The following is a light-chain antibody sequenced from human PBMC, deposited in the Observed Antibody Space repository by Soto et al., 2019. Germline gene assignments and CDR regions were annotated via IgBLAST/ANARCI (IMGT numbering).Light chain of an antibody. J-gene: IGKJ1*01. Sequence: EIVLTQSPGTLSLCPGERATLSCRASRSVSSSYLAWYQQKPGQAPRLLIYGASSRDTGIPDRFSGSGSGTDFTLTISRLEPEDFAAYYCQQYGSSPPTFGQGTKVDIK. CDR2: GAS. V-gene: IGKV3-20*01. CDR3: QQYGSSPPT. CDR1: RSVSSSY.